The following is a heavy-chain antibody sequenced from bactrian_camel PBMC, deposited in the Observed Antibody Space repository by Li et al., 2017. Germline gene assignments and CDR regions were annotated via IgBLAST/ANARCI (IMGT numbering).Heavy chain of an antibody. Sequence: HVQLVESGGGSVEAGGSLRLSCVVSGFDYCAYEANWYRQVPGKEREFVASIDHDGNRRFADSVKGRFTLSQDNAKQAVYLQMDSLTPEDTAMYICGTDGEDCDGGYRVLLGQGTQVTVS. J-gene: IGHJ4*01. CDR1: GFDYCAYE. V-gene: IGHV3S9*01. D-gene: IGHD2*01. CDR2: IDHDGNR.